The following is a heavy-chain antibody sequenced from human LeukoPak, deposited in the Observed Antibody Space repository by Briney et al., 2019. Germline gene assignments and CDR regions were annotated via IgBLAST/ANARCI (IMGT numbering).Heavy chain of an antibody. J-gene: IGHJ4*02. D-gene: IGHD3-10*01. V-gene: IGHV3-23*01. CDR1: GFTFSSYA. Sequence: GGSLRLSCVASGFTFSSYAMSWVRQAPGKGLEWVSAISGSGGSTYYADSVKGRFTISRDNSKNTLYLQMNSLRAEDTAVYYCAKGGVGMLLWFGELSLDYWGQGTLVTVSS. CDR3: AKGGVGMLLWFGELSLDY. CDR2: ISGSGGST.